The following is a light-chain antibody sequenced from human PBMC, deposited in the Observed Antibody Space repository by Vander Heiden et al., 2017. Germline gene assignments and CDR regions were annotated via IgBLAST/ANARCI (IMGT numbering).Light chain of an antibody. V-gene: IGLV3-27*01. J-gene: IGLJ3*02. CDR1: VLAKKS. CDR2: KDS. CDR3: YSAADNNWV. Sequence: SYELTQPSSVSVSPGQTARITCSGDVLAKKSARWFQQKPGQAPILVIYKDSERPSGIPERFSGSSSGTTVTLTISGAQVGDEADYYCYSAADNNWVFGGGTKLTVL.